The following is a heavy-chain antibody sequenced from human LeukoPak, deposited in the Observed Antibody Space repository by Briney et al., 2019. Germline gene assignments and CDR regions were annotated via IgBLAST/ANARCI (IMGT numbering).Heavy chain of an antibody. J-gene: IGHJ4*02. CDR2: ISGSGRST. CDR3: AKDGLEARHIY. CDR1: GFTFSSYA. V-gene: IGHV3-23*01. D-gene: IGHD6-6*01. Sequence: GGSLRLSCAAAGFTFSSYAMSWVRQAPGKGLEWVSAISGSGRSTYYADSVKGRFTISRDNSKNTLYLQMNSLRAEDTAVYYCAKDGLEARHIYWGQGTLVTVSS.